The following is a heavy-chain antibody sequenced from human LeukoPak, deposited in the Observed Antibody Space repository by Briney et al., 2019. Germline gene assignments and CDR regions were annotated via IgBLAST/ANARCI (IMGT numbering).Heavy chain of an antibody. V-gene: IGHV5-51*01. Sequence: GESLQISCQGSGYSFTSYWIGWVRQLPGKGLEWMEIIYPGDSDTRYSPSFQGQVTISADNTISTAYLQWSSLKASDTAMYYCARHWRKVWFGELLKGFVFDYWGQGTLVTVSS. CDR1: GYSFTSYW. CDR3: ARHWRKVWFGELLKGFVFDY. D-gene: IGHD3-10*01. CDR2: IYPGDSDT. J-gene: IGHJ4*02.